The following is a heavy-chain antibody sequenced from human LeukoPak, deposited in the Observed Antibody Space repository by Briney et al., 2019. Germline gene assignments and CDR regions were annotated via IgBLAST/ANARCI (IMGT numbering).Heavy chain of an antibody. CDR3: ARECSRGPYAFDI. CDR2: IIPIFGTA. V-gene: IGHV1-69*13. J-gene: IGHJ3*02. CDR1: GGTFSSYA. Sequence: SVKVSCKASGGTFSSYAISWVRQAPGQGLEWMGGIIPIFGTANYAQKFQGRVTITADESTSTAYMELSSLRSEDTAVYYCARECSRGPYAFDIWGQGTMVTVSS. D-gene: IGHD4/OR15-4a*01.